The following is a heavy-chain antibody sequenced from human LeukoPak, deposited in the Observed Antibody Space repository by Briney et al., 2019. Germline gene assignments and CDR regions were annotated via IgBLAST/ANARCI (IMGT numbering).Heavy chain of an antibody. Sequence: WGSLSLTCAASGFTFSSYALSWVRQAPGKGLEWVSRISGSGESTYYADSVKGRFTISRDNSKNTLYLQMSSLRAEDTAVYYSYGDPTFSFDRWGRGTPVTVSS. CDR2: ISGSGEST. J-gene: IGHJ4*03. D-gene: IGHD4-17*01. CDR3: YGDPTFSFDR. CDR1: GFTFSSYA. V-gene: IGHV3-23*01.